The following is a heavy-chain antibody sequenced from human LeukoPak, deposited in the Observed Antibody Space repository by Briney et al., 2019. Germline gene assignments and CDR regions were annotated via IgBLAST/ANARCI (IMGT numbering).Heavy chain of an antibody. CDR3: AKDPVGDTALLDY. J-gene: IGHJ4*02. V-gene: IGHV3-23*01. CDR2: ISGSGGST. CDR1: GFTFSSYA. D-gene: IGHD5-18*01. Sequence: GGSLRLSCAASGFTFSSYAMSWVRQAPGKGREWVSAISGSGGSTYYADSVKGRFTISRDNSKNTLYLQMNSLRAEDTAVYYCAKDPVGDTALLDYWGQGTLVTVSS.